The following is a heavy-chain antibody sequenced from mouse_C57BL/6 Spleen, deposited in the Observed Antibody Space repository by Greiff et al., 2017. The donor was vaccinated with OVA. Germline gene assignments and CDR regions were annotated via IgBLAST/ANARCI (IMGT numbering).Heavy chain of an antibody. Sequence: QVQLQQSGPGLVQPSQSLSITCTVSGFSLTSYGVHWVRQSPGKGLEWLGVIWSGGSTDYNAAFISRLSISKDNSKSQVFFKMNSLQADDTAIYYCARNWGYYSYFDYWGQGTTLTVSS. J-gene: IGHJ2*01. CDR3: ARNWGYYSYFDY. CDR1: GFSLTSYG. V-gene: IGHV2-2*01. CDR2: IWSGGST. D-gene: IGHD2-3*01.